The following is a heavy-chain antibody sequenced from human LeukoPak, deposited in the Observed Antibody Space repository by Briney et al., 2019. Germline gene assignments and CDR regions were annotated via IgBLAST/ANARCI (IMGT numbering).Heavy chain of an antibody. D-gene: IGHD2-2*01. CDR3: ARDAYCSSTSCHLYNWFDP. CDR2: INSDGSIT. V-gene: IGHV3-74*01. Sequence: GGSLRLSCAASGFTFSRNWMHWVRQAPGKGLVWVSRINSDGSITNYADSVKGRFTISRDNAKNTLYLQMNSLRAEDTAVYYCARDAYCSSTSCHLYNWFDPWGQGTLVTVSS. CDR1: GFTFSRNW. J-gene: IGHJ5*02.